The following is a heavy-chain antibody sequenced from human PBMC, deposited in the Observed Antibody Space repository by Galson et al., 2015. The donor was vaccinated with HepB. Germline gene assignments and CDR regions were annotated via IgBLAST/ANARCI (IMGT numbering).Heavy chain of an antibody. Sequence: LRLSCAASGFTFSSYAMHWVRQAPGKGLEWVAVISYDGSNKYYADSVKGRFTISRDNSKNTPYLQMNSLRAEDTAVYYCARDMVRGSDAFDIWGQGTMVTVSS. J-gene: IGHJ3*02. CDR1: GFTFSSYA. CDR3: ARDMVRGSDAFDI. D-gene: IGHD3-10*01. V-gene: IGHV3-30*04. CDR2: ISYDGSNK.